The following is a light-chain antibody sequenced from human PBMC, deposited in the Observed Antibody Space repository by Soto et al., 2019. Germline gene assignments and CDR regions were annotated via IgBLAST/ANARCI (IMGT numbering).Light chain of an antibody. Sequence: EIVLTQSPATLSLSPGERATLSCRASQSVSSYLAWYQQKPGQAPGLLIYDASNRATGIPARFSGSGSGTDFTLTISSLEPEDFAVYYCHQRSNWPLTFGPGTKVDIK. CDR1: QSVSSY. CDR3: HQRSNWPLT. CDR2: DAS. V-gene: IGKV3-11*01. J-gene: IGKJ3*01.